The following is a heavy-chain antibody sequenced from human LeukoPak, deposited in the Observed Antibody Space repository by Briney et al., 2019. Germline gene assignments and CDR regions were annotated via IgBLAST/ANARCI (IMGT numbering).Heavy chain of an antibody. CDR2: HDWDNNQ. Sequence: SGPTLVNPTQTLTLTCTFSGFSLSTTGMRVSWIRQPPGKALEWLARHDWDNNQFYPPSLKHRLTSSQDPTKNHVVPTMTNMDPVDTATYYCTRTPRGYSYDYWGQGTLVTVSS. J-gene: IGHJ4*02. CDR1: GFSLSTTGMR. CDR3: TRTPRGYSYDY. D-gene: IGHD5-18*01. V-gene: IGHV2-70*04.